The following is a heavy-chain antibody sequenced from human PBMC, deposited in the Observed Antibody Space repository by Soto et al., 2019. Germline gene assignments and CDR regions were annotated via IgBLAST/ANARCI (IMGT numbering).Heavy chain of an antibody. CDR1: GFTFSSYA. V-gene: IGHV3-23*01. CDR2: ISGSGGST. CDR3: ATIEVPDNWFDP. J-gene: IGHJ5*02. D-gene: IGHD3-9*01. Sequence: HPGGSLRLSCAASGFTFSSYAMSWVRQAPGKGLEWVSAISGSGGSTYYADSVKGRFTISRDNSKNTLYLQMNSLRAEDTAVYYCATIEVPDNWFDPWGQGTLVTVSS.